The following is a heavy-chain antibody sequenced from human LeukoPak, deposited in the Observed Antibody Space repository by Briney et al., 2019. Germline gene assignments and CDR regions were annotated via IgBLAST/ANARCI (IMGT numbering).Heavy chain of an antibody. CDR2: IYTSGST. V-gene: IGHV4-61*02. J-gene: IGHJ3*02. Sequence: SETLSLTCTVSGGSISSGSYYWSWIRQPAGKGLEWIGRIYTSGSTNYNPSLKSRVTISVDTSKNQFSLKLSSVTAADTAVYYCARKTGDLKSGAFDIWGQGTMVTVSS. D-gene: IGHD7-27*01. CDR3: ARKTGDLKSGAFDI. CDR1: GGSISSGSYY.